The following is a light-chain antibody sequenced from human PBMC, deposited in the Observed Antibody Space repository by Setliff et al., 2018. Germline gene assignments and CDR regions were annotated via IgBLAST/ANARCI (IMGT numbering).Light chain of an antibody. Sequence: QSVLTQPRSVSGSPGQSVTISCTGASRDVGAYNYVSWYQQHPGKVPKLLIYDVSKRPSGVPDRFSGSKSGNTASLTISGLQAEDEADYYCCSYAGSYTSLYVFGTGTKVTVL. V-gene: IGLV2-11*01. J-gene: IGLJ1*01. CDR3: CSYAGSYTSLYV. CDR2: DVS. CDR1: SRDVGAYNY.